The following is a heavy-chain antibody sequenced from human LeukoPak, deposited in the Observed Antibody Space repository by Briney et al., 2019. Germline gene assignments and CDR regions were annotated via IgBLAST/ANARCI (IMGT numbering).Heavy chain of an antibody. Sequence: SETLSLTCTVSGGSINSSSYYWGWIRQPPGKGLEWIGSIYYSGSTYYNPSLKSRVTISVDTSKNQFSLKLSSVTAADTAVYYCARDSSGSVLYAFDIWGQGTMVTVSS. D-gene: IGHD3-10*01. CDR3: ARDSSGSVLYAFDI. CDR1: GGSINSSSYY. CDR2: IYYSGST. V-gene: IGHV4-39*07. J-gene: IGHJ3*02.